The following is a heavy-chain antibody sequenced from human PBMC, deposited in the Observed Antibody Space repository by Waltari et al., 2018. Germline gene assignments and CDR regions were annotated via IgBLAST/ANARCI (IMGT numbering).Heavy chain of an antibody. CDR2: FDPEDGET. V-gene: IGHV1-24*01. D-gene: IGHD5-12*01. CDR3: ATPGPYGYNRPDDAFDI. J-gene: IGHJ3*02. CDR1: GYTLTELS. Sequence: QVQLVQSGAEVKKPGASVKVSCKVSGYTLTELSMHWVRQDPGKGLEWMGGFDPEDGETIYAQKFQGRVTMPEDTSTDTAYMELSSLRSEDTAVYYCATPGPYGYNRPDDAFDIWGQGTMVTVSS.